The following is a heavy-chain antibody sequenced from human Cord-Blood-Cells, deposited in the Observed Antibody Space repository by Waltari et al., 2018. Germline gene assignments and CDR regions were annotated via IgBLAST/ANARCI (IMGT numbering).Heavy chain of an antibody. CDR3: ARHRGYSSSWPLYY. J-gene: IGHJ4*02. V-gene: IGHV4-39*01. CDR1: GGSISSSSYY. Sequence: QLQLQESGPGLVKPSETLSLTCTVSGGSISSSSYYWGWIRQPPGKGLEWIGSIYYSGRTSYNPSLKSRVTISVDTSKNQFSLKLSSVTAADTAVYYCARHRGYSSSWPLYYWGQGTLVTVSS. CDR2: IYYSGRT. D-gene: IGHD6-13*01.